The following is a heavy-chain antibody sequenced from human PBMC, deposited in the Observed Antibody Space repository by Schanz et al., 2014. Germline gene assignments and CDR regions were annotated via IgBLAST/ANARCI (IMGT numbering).Heavy chain of an antibody. CDR1: GLLFSYYY. J-gene: IGHJ4*02. CDR3: ARGRGFYDY. D-gene: IGHD3-10*01. CDR2: IRNKGDGGTT. Sequence: EVQLVESGGGLVRPGGSLRLSCAASGLLFSYYYMSGVRQAPGKGLEWVRFIRNKGDGGTTAETTSVKGGFTISGHDSTTIIHLVMKSLKTEDTAVHYCARGRGFYDYCGQGTLVTVSS. V-gene: IGHV3-49*04.